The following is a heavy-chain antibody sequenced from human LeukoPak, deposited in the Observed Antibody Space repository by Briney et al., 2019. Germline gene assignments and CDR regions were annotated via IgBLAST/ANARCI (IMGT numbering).Heavy chain of an antibody. D-gene: IGHD3-10*01. CDR3: ARLPYYYGSGERGMDV. CDR1: GYSFTSYW. CDR2: IYPGDSDA. J-gene: IGHJ6*02. V-gene: IGHV5-51*01. Sequence: ESLKISCKGSGYSFTSYWIGWVRQMPGKGLEWMGIIYPGDSDARYSPSFQGQVTISADKSISTAYLQWSSLKASDTAMYYCARLPYYYGSGERGMDVWGQGTTVTVYS.